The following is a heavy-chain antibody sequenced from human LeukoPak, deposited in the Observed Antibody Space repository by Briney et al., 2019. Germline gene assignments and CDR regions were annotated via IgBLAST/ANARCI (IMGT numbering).Heavy chain of an antibody. J-gene: IGHJ4*02. D-gene: IGHD6-13*01. CDR1: GFTFSSYA. CDR2: IYSGGGT. Sequence: PGGSLRLSCAASGFTFSSYAMSWVRQAPGKGLEWVSIIYSGGGTYYADSVKGRFTISRDNSKNTLFLQMNSLRAEDTAVYYCARGYSSSLTFDYWGQGTLVTVSS. V-gene: IGHV3-66*01. CDR3: ARGYSSSLTFDY.